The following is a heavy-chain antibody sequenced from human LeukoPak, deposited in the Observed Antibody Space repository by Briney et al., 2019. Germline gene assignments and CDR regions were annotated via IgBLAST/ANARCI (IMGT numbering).Heavy chain of an antibody. CDR2: INPSGGRT. V-gene: IGHV1-46*01. CDR1: GYTFTNYY. J-gene: IGHJ4*02. CDR3: ARDYYGGHNLYHFDF. D-gene: IGHD3-10*01. Sequence: ASVKVSCKASGYTFTNYYIHWVRQAPGQGLEWMGMINPSGGRTTYAKKFQGRVTMTRDTSTNTVYTELSSLRSDDTAVYYCARDYYGGHNLYHFDFWGQGTRVIVSS.